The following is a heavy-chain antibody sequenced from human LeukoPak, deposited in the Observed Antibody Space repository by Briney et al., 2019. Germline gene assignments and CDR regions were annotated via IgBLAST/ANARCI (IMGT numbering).Heavy chain of an antibody. D-gene: IGHD2-2*01. CDR3: TRGMPDLWLNFDY. CDR1: GGSISSGGYY. CDR2: IYYSGST. J-gene: IGHJ4*02. Sequence: SQTLSPTCTFSGGSISSGGYYWSWIRHPPGKGLEWIGYIYYSGSTYYNPSLKSRVTISVDTSKNQFSLKLNSVTAADTAVYYCTRGMPDLWLNFDYWGQGTLVTVSS. V-gene: IGHV4-31*03.